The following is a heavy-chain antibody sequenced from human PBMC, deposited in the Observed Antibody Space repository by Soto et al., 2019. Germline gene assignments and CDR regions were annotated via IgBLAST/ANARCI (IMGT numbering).Heavy chain of an antibody. V-gene: IGHV1-2*04. Sequence: GASVKVSCKASGYTFTGYYMHWVRQAPGQGLEWMGWINPNSGGTNYAQKFQGWVTMTRDTSISTAYMELSRLRSDDTAVYYCARVGGCSGGSCYYDFDYWGQGTLVTVSS. CDR2: INPNSGGT. CDR1: GYTFTGYY. CDR3: ARVGGCSGGSCYYDFDY. D-gene: IGHD2-15*01. J-gene: IGHJ4*02.